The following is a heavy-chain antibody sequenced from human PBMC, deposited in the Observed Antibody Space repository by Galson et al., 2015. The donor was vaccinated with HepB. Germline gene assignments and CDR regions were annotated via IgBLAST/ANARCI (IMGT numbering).Heavy chain of an antibody. V-gene: IGHV3-30*18. CDR2: ISYDGSNK. D-gene: IGHD3-3*01. CDR3: AKDRSDFWSVPSYY. Sequence: SLRLSCAASGFTFSSYGMHWVRQAPGKGLEWVAVISYDGSNKYYADSVKGRFTISRDNSKNTLYLQMNSLRAEDTAVYYCAKDRSDFWSVPSYYWGQGTLVTVSS. CDR1: GFTFSSYG. J-gene: IGHJ4*02.